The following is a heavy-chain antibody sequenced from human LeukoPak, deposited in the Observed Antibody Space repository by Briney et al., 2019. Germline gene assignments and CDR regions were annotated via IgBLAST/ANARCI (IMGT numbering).Heavy chain of an antibody. D-gene: IGHD3-10*01. V-gene: IGHV3-23*01. CDR1: GFTFSSYA. CDR2: ISGSGGST. J-gene: IGHJ4*02. Sequence: GSLRLSCAASGFTFSSYAMSWVRQAPGKGLEWVSAISGSGGSTYYADSVKGRFTISRDNSKNTLYLQMNSLRAEDTAVYYCAKGSSRSSISQYSDYWGQGTLVTVSS. CDR3: AKGSSRSSISQYSDY.